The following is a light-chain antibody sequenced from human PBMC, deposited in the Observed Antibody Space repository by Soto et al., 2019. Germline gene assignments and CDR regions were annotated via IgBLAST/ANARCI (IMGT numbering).Light chain of an antibody. CDR3: SSYTSSSTLDVV. CDR1: SSDVGGYNY. CDR2: DVS. V-gene: IGLV2-14*04. J-gene: IGLJ2*01. Sequence: SCTGTSSDVGGYNYVSWYQQHPGKAPKLMIYDVSNRPSGVSNRFSGSKSGNTASLTISGLQAEDEADYYCSSYTSSSTLDVVFGGGTKLTVL.